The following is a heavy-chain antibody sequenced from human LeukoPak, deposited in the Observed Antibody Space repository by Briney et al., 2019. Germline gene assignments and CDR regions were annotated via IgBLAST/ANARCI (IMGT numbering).Heavy chain of an antibody. CDR3: AKRGDYYFDY. Sequence: PGGSLRLSCAASGFTFSRNGMHWVRQAPGKGLEWVAFIRYDGSDKYYADSMKGRFTISRDNSKNTLYLQMNSLRVEDTAVYYCAKRGDYYFDYWGQGTLVTVSS. D-gene: IGHD3-16*01. J-gene: IGHJ4*02. CDR2: IRYDGSDK. V-gene: IGHV3-30*02. CDR1: GFTFSRNG.